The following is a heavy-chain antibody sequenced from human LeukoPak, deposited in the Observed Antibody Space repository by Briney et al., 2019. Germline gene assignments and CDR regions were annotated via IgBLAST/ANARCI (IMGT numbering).Heavy chain of an antibody. CDR3: ARTTGIYCGGDCLNFDY. CDR1: GYTFTGYY. CDR2: INPNSGGT. D-gene: IGHD2-21*01. Sequence: ASVKVSCKASGYTFTGYYMNWVRQAPGQGLEWMGWINPNSGGTNYAQKFQGRVTMTRDTSISTAYMELSRLRSDDTAVYYCARTTGIYCGGDCLNFDYWGQGTLVTVSS. J-gene: IGHJ4*02. V-gene: IGHV1-2*02.